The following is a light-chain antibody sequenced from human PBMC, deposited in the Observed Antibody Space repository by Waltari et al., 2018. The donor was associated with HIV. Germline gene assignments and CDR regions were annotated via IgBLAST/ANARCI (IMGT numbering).Light chain of an antibody. Sequence: QSALTQPASVSGSPGQSITMSCTGTTSDIGGYNFVSWYQQHPGKAPKFIIYEVSNRPSGVSTRFSGSKSGNTASLTISGLQAEDEADYYCSSYSTAANVVFGEGTKLTV. CDR1: TSDIGGYNF. CDR3: SSYSTAANVV. CDR2: EVS. J-gene: IGLJ2*01. V-gene: IGLV2-14*01.